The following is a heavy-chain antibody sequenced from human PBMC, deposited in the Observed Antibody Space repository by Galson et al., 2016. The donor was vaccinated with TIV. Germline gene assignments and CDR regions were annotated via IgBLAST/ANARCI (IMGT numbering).Heavy chain of an antibody. CDR2: IIPMFGTA. Sequence: SVKVSCKASGGTFSSYVIKWVRQAPGQGLEWMGEIIPMFGTANYAQKFQGRVTITADESTSTAYMELSSLRSEDTAVYSCAKDRNTAFDNHYSYYGLDVWGQGTTVIFSS. CDR1: GGTFSSYV. D-gene: IGHD5-18*01. V-gene: IGHV1-69*13. CDR3: AKDRNTAFDNHYSYYGLDV. J-gene: IGHJ6*02.